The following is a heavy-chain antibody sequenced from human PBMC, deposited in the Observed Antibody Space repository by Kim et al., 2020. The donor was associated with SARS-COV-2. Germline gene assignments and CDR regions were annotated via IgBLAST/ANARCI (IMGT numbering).Heavy chain of an antibody. CDR3: AKGSDASGTYSCGMDV. Sequence: GGSLRLSCAASGLTFNAYAMNWVRQAPGRGLEWVATINGGGGSTYYADSVRGRFTISRDNSKNTLYLQMNNLRAEDTAVYYCAKGSDASGTYSCGMDVWGQGTTVTVS. CDR1: GLTFNAYA. CDR2: INGGGGST. D-gene: IGHD3-10*01. V-gene: IGHV3-23*01. J-gene: IGHJ6*02.